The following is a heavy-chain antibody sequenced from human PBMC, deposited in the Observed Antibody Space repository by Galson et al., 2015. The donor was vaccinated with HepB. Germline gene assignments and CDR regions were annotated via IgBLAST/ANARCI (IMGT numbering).Heavy chain of an antibody. CDR2: IYYSGST. CDR3: ARGTVTTRGFGY. J-gene: IGHJ4*02. Sequence: TLSLTCTVSGGSISSGGYYWSWIRQHPGKGLEWIGYIYYSGSTYYNPSLKSRVTISVDTSKNQFSLKLSSVTAADTAVYYCARGTVTTRGFGYWGQGTLVTVSS. V-gene: IGHV4-31*03. D-gene: IGHD4-17*01. CDR1: GGSISSGGYY.